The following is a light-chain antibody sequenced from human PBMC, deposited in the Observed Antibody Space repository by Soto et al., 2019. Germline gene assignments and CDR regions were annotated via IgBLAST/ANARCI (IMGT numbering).Light chain of an antibody. V-gene: IGKV3-15*01. Sequence: EIVMTQSPATLSVSPGERATLSCRASQGVGSNLAWYHKKPGKAPMLLIYGSSTRATGIPARFSGSGSGTEYTLTTSSLQSEDFAIYFCQQYNNWPQNRTFGQGTKVEIK. CDR2: GSS. J-gene: IGKJ1*01. CDR3: QQYNNWPQNRT. CDR1: QGVGSN.